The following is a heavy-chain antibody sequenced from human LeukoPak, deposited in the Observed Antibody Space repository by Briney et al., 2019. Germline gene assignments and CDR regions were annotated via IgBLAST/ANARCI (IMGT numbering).Heavy chain of an antibody. V-gene: IGHV4-59*12. CDR1: GGSISSYY. CDR2: IYYSGST. Sequence: SETLSLTCTVSGGSISSYYWSWIRQPPGKGLEWIGYIYYSGSTNYNPSLKSRVTISVDTSKNQFSLKLSSVTAADTAVYYCARARGYSYGYRHRSDAFDIWGQGTMVTVSS. J-gene: IGHJ3*02. CDR3: ARARGYSYGYRHRSDAFDI. D-gene: IGHD5-18*01.